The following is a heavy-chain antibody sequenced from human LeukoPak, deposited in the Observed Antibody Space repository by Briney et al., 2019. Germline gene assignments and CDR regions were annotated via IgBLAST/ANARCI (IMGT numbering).Heavy chain of an antibody. CDR2: INSVGSST. CDR3: ARASIHCSGGSCYRGNWFDP. J-gene: IGHJ5*02. Sequence: EGSLRLSCAASGFTFSSYWMHWVRQAPGKGLVWVSRINSVGSSTSYADSVKGRFTISRDNAKNTLYLQMNSLRAEDTAVYYCARASIHCSGGSCYRGNWFDPWGQGTLVTVSS. D-gene: IGHD2-15*01. V-gene: IGHV3-74*01. CDR1: GFTFSSYW.